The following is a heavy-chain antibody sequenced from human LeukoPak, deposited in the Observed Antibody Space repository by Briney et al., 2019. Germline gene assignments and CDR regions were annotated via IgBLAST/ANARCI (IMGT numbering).Heavy chain of an antibody. CDR2: IRYDGSNK. D-gene: IGHD3-16*01. Sequence: GGSLRLSCAASGFTFSSYGMHWVRQAPGKGLEWVAFIRYDGSNKYYADSVKGRFTISRDNSKNTLYLQMNSLRAEDTAVYYCARFGRMYDAFDIWGQGTMVTVSS. CDR1: GFTFSSYG. V-gene: IGHV3-30*02. CDR3: ARFGRMYDAFDI. J-gene: IGHJ3*02.